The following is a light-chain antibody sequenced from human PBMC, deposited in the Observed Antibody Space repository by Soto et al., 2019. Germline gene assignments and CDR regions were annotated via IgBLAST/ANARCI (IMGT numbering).Light chain of an antibody. CDR2: GAS. Sequence: EIVMTQSPATLSVSPGERATLSCRASQSVSSNLAWYQQKPGQAPRLLIYGASTRATGIPTRFSGSGSGTEFTLTISSLQSEDFAFYYCQQYNNSPKFGQGTKVEIK. V-gene: IGKV3-15*01. CDR1: QSVSSN. CDR3: QQYNNSPK. J-gene: IGKJ1*01.